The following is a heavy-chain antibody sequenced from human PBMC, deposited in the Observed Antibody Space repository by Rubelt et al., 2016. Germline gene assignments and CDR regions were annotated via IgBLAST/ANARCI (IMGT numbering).Heavy chain of an antibody. V-gene: IGHV5-10-1*01. J-gene: IGHJ3*02. D-gene: IGHD1-14*01. Sequence: EVQLVQSGAEVKKPGESLRISCKGSGYSFTSYWISWVRQMPGKGLEWMGRIDPSDSYTNYSPVFQGHVTSSADKSISTAYLQWSSLKASDTAVYYCARRLAAHRDAFDIWGQGTMVTVSS. CDR1: GYSFTSYW. CDR2: IDPSDSYT. CDR3: ARRLAAHRDAFDI.